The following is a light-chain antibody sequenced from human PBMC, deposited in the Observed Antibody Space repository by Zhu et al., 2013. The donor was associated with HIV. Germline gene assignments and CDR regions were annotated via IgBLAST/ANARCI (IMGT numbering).Light chain of an antibody. CDR3: AAWDDSLSGL. J-gene: IGLJ2*01. CDR1: TSNIGSNF. V-gene: IGLV1-47*01. CDR2: RNN. Sequence: QSVLTQPPSASGTPGQTVIISCSGGTSNIGSNFVYWYQHFPGTTPKLLIYRNNQRPSGVPDRFSGSKSGTSASLAISGLQSEDEADYYCAAWDDSLSGLFGGGTKLTVL.